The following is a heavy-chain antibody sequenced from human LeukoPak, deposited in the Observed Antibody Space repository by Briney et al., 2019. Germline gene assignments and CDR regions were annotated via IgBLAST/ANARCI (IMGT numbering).Heavy chain of an antibody. CDR1: GGSISSYY. V-gene: IGHV4-59*12. J-gene: IGHJ2*01. D-gene: IGHD2-2*01. Sequence: SETLSLTCTVSGGSISSYYWSWIRQPPGKGLEWIGYIYYSGSTNYNPSLKSRVTISVDTSKNQFSLKLSSVTAADTAVYYCARYLVVPAATHFQGWYFDLWGRGTLVTVSP. CDR2: IYYSGST. CDR3: ARYLVVPAATHFQGWYFDL.